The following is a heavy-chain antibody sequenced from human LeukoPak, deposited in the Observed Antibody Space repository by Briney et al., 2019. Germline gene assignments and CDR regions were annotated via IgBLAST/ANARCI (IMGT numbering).Heavy chain of an antibody. V-gene: IGHV3-30*02. Sequence: PGGSLRRSCAASGFTFSSYGMHWVRQAPGKGLEWVAFIRYDGSNKYYADSVKGRFTISRDNSKNTLYLQMNSLRAEDTAVYYCARGLIAARGWFDPWGQGALVTVSS. CDR3: ARGLIAARGWFDP. CDR2: IRYDGSNK. D-gene: IGHD6-13*01. J-gene: IGHJ5*02. CDR1: GFTFSSYG.